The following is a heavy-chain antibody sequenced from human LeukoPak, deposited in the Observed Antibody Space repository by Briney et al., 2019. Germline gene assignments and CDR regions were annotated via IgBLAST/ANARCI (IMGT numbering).Heavy chain of an antibody. Sequence: SETLPLTCTVSGGSISSSSYYWGWIRQPPGKGLEWIGSIYYSGSTYYNPSLKSRVTISVDTSKNQFSLKLSSVTAADTAVYYCARRPATLSFDYWGQGTLVTVSS. CDR1: GGSISSSSYY. D-gene: IGHD5-24*01. CDR2: IYYSGST. J-gene: IGHJ4*02. CDR3: ARRPATLSFDY. V-gene: IGHV4-39*01.